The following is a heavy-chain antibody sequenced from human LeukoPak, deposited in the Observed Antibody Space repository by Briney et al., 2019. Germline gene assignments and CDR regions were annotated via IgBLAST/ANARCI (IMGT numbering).Heavy chain of an antibody. CDR3: ARDRYYYDSSGYYYGAFDI. J-gene: IGHJ3*02. CDR2: IYYSGST. D-gene: IGHD3-22*01. V-gene: IGHV4-39*07. CDR1: GGSISSSSYY. Sequence: SETLSLTCTVSGGSISSSSYYWGRIRQPPGKGLEWIGSIYYSGSTYYNPSLKSRVTISVDTSKNQFSLKLSSVTAADTAVYYCARDRYYYDSSGYYYGAFDIWGQGTMVTVSS.